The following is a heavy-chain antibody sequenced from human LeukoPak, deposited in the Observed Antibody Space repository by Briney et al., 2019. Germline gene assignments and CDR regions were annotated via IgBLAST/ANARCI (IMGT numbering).Heavy chain of an antibody. D-gene: IGHD5-12*01. CDR3: AAAGGTDSGTFDH. CDR2: ISHSGDT. Sequence: SETLSLTCTVSGGSISSYYWNWIRQPPGKRLEWIGYISHSGDTNYNPSLRSRVTISVDTSKNQFSQKLNSVTAADTAVYYCAAAGGTDSGTFDHWGQGTLVTVSS. CDR1: GGSISSYY. V-gene: IGHV4-59*01. J-gene: IGHJ4*02.